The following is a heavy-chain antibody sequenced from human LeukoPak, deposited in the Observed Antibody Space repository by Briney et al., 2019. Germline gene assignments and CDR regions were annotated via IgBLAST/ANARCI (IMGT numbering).Heavy chain of an antibody. V-gene: IGHV1-2*02. CDR3: VRRGYDSSGYYGDY. CDR2: INPNSGGT. Sequence: ASVKVSCKASGYTFTGYYMHWVRQAPGQGLEWMGWINPNSGGTNYAQKFQGRVTMTRDTSISTAYMELSRLRSDDTAVYYCVRRGYDSSGYYGDYWGQGTLVTVSS. CDR1: GYTFTGYY. J-gene: IGHJ4*02. D-gene: IGHD3-22*01.